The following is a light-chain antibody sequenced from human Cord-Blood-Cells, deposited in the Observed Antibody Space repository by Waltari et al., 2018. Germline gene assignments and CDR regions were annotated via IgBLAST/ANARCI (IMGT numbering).Light chain of an antibody. CDR2: DVS. V-gene: IGLV2-14*01. J-gene: IGLJ3*02. Sequence: QSALTQPASVSGSPGQSITISCNGTSSDVGGYNYVSWYQQHPGNAPKLMIYDVSNRPSGVSNRFSGSKSGNTASLTISGLQAEDEADYYCSSYTSSSTLVFGGGTKLTVL. CDR3: SSYTSSSTLV. CDR1: SSDVGGYNY.